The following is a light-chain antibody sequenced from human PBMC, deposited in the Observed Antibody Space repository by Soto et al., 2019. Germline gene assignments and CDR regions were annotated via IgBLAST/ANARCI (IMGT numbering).Light chain of an antibody. CDR1: SSDVVGYNY. Sequence: QSALTQPASVSGSPGQSITSSCTGTSSDVVGYNYVSWYQQHPGKAPKLMIYDVSNRPSGVSNRFSGSKSGNTASLTISGLQAEDEADYYCSSYTSSSTLLYVFGTGTKLTVL. CDR3: SSYTSSSTLLYV. CDR2: DVS. V-gene: IGLV2-14*01. J-gene: IGLJ1*01.